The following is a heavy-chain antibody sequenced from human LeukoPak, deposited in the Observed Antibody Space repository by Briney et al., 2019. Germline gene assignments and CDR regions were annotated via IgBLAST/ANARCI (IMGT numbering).Heavy chain of an antibody. Sequence: GGSLRLSCAASGFTFSSYEMNWVRQAPGKGLEWVSYISSSGSTIYYADSVKGRFTISRDNAKNSLYLQMSSLRAEDTAVYYCARERDSSWYDAFDIWGQGTMVTVSS. CDR3: ARERDSSWYDAFDI. D-gene: IGHD6-13*01. CDR1: GFTFSSYE. CDR2: ISSSGSTI. J-gene: IGHJ3*02. V-gene: IGHV3-48*03.